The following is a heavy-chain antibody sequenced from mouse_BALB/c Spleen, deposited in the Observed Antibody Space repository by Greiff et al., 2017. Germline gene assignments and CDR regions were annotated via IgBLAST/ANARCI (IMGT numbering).Heavy chain of an antibody. CDR3: ARHYDPYYFDY. Sequence: EVKLVESGGDLVKPGGSLKLSCAASGFTFSSYGMSWVRQTPDKRLEWVATISSGGSYTYYPDSVKGRFTISRDNAKNTLYLQMSSLKSEDTAMYYCARHYDPYYFDYWGQGTTLTVSS. V-gene: IGHV5-6*01. D-gene: IGHD2-12*01. J-gene: IGHJ2*01. CDR1: GFTFSSYG. CDR2: ISSGGSYT.